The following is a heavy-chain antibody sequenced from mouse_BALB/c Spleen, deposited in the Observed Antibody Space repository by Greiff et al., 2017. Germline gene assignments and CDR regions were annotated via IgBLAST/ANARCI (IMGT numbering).Heavy chain of an antibody. CDR2: IYPGDGDT. CDR3: ARGKITTAHWYFDV. D-gene: IGHD1-1*01. J-gene: IGHJ1*01. V-gene: IGHV1-87*01. CDR1: GYTFTSYW. Sequence: VKLVESGAELARPGASVKLSCKASGYTFTSYWMQWVKQRPGQGLEWIGAIYPGDGDTRYTQKFKGKATLTADKSSSTAYMQLSSLASEDSAVYYCARGKITTAHWYFDVWGAGTTVTVSS.